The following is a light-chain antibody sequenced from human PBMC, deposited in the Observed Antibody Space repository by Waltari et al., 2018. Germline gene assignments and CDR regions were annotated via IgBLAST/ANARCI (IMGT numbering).Light chain of an antibody. J-gene: IGLJ2*01. V-gene: IGLV2-14*03. CDR2: DVS. CDR1: SNDVGVYNY. CDR3: SSYTNTNTLV. Sequence: QSALTQPASVSGSPGRSITISCTGTSNDVGVYNYVSWYQHLPGKAPKLIIYDVSRWPSGVSNRFSGSKSDNTASLTISGLQAEDEADYYCSSYTNTNTLVFGGGTKVTVL.